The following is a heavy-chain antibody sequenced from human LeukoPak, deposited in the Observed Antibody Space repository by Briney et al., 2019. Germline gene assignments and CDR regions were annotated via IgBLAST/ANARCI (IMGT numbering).Heavy chain of an antibody. CDR3: AREGIAAAGPYFDY. CDR2: IYYDGSNK. J-gene: IGHJ4*02. V-gene: IGHV3-33*01. CDR1: GFTFSSYG. D-gene: IGHD6-13*01. Sequence: GKSLRLSCAASGFTFSSYGMHWVRQAPGKGLEWVAVIYYDGSNKYYPDSVKGRFTISRDNSKNTLYLQMNSLRAEDTAVYYCAREGIAAAGPYFDYWGQGTLVTVSS.